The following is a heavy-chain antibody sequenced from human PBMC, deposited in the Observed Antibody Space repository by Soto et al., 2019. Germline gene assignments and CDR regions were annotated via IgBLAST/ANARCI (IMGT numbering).Heavy chain of an antibody. V-gene: IGHV4-61*01. CDR2: IYYSGST. CDR1: GGSISSGSYY. J-gene: IGHJ4*02. Sequence: PSETLSLTCAVSGGSISSGSYYWSWIRQPPGKGLELIGYIYYSGSTNFNPSLKTRLNISLDTSKNQFSLKLSSVTAADTAVYYCAKGYCSGGSCYGFDYWGQGTLVTVSS. D-gene: IGHD2-15*01. CDR3: AKGYCSGGSCYGFDY.